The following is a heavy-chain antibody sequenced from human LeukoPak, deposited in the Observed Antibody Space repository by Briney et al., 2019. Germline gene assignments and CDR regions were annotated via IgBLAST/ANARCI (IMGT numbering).Heavy chain of an antibody. CDR3: ARALDYYDSSALYNY. CDR2: ISYDGSNK. CDR1: GFTFSSYA. J-gene: IGHJ4*02. D-gene: IGHD3-22*01. Sequence: PGGSLRLSCAASGFTFSSYAMHWVRQAPGKGLEWVAVISYDGSNKYYADSVKGRFTISRDNSKNTLYLQMNSLRAEDTAVYYCARALDYYDSSALYNYWGQGTLDTVSS. V-gene: IGHV3-30-3*01.